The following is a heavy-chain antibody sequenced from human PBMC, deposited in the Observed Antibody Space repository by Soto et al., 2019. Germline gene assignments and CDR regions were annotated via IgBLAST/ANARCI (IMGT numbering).Heavy chain of an antibody. Sequence: GASVKVSCKASGYTFTSYAMHWVRQAPGQRLEWMGWINAGNGNTKYSQKFQGRVTITRDTSASTAYMELSSLRSEDTAVYYCARDRRDGYNYYYYGMDVWGQGTTVTVSS. J-gene: IGHJ6*02. D-gene: IGHD5-12*01. CDR1: GYTFTSYA. CDR2: INAGNGNT. V-gene: IGHV1-3*01. CDR3: ARDRRDGYNYYYYGMDV.